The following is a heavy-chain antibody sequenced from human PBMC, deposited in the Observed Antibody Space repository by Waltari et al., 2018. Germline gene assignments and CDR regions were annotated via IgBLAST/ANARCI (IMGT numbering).Heavy chain of an antibody. CDR3: ARGTYYDFWRGYCYYYGMDV. Sequence: EVQLVESGGGLVQPGGSLRLSCAASGFTFSSYEMNWVSQAPGKGLEWVSYISSSGSTIYYADSVKVRFTSSRDNAKNSLYLQMNSLRADDTAVYYCARGTYYDFWRGYCYYYGMDVWGQGTTVTVSS. V-gene: IGHV3-48*03. CDR2: ISSSGSTI. D-gene: IGHD3-3*01. J-gene: IGHJ6*02. CDR1: GFTFSSYE.